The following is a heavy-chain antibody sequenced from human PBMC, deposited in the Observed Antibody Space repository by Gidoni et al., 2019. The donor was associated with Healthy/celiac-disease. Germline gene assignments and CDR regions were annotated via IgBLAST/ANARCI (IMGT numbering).Heavy chain of an antibody. D-gene: IGHD3-10*01. Sequence: QVQLQQWGAGLLKPSETLSLTCAVYGGSFSGYYWSWIRQPPGKGLEWIGEINHSGSTNYNPSLKSRVTISVDTSKNQFSLKLSSVTAADTAVYYCARRPGRIPSAFDIWGQGTMVTVSS. CDR1: GGSFSGYY. CDR3: ARRPGRIPSAFDI. CDR2: INHSGST. J-gene: IGHJ3*02. V-gene: IGHV4-34*01.